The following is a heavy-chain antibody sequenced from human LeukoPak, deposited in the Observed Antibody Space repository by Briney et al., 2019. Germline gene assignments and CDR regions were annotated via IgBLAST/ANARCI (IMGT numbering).Heavy chain of an antibody. J-gene: IGHJ3*02. V-gene: IGHV4-59*08. Sequence: SETLSLTCTVSGGSISSYYWSWIRQPPGKGLEWIGYIYYSGSTNYNPSLKSRVTISVDTSKNQFSLKLSSVTAADTAVYYCASAKWLLGAFDIWGQGTMVTVSS. CDR1: GGSISSYY. CDR3: ASAKWLLGAFDI. CDR2: IYYSGST. D-gene: IGHD3-22*01.